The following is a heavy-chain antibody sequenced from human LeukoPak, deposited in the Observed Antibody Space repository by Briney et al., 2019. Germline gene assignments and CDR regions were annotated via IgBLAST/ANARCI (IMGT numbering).Heavy chain of an antibody. CDR2: IYYSGST. Sequence: SETLSLTCTVSGGSISSSSYYWGWIRQPPGKGLEWIGSIYYSGSTYYNPSLKSRVTISVDTSKNQFSLKLSSVTAADTAVYYCARVSSYSSSSGSLCDSWGQGTLVTVSS. J-gene: IGHJ4*02. D-gene: IGHD6-6*01. V-gene: IGHV4-39*01. CDR1: GGSISSSSYY. CDR3: ARVSSYSSSSGSLCDS.